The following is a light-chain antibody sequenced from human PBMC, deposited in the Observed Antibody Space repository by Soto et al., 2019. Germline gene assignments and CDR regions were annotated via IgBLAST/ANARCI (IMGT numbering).Light chain of an antibody. V-gene: IGLV1-40*01. Sequence: QSVLTQPPSVSGAPGQRVTISCTGSSSNIGPTYDVHWYQQLPGTAPKLLIYANTNRPSGVPDRFSGSKSGTSASLAITGLQAEDEADYYCQSYDSSLSGYVFGTGTKDRP. CDR1: SSNIGPTYD. CDR3: QSYDSSLSGYV. J-gene: IGLJ1*01. CDR2: ANT.